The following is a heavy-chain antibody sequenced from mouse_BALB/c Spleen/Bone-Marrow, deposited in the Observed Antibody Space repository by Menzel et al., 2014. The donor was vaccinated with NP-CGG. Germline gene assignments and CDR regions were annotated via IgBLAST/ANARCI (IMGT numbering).Heavy chain of an antibody. Sequence: VKLMESGAELVRPGASVKLSCKASGYTFTSYWITWVKQRPGQGLEWIGNIYPSDSYTNYNQKFKDKATLTVDKSSSTAYMQLSSPTSEDSAVYYCTRDDGSPFAYWGQGTLVTVSA. CDR3: TRDDGSPFAY. CDR1: GYTFTSYW. V-gene: IGHV1-69*02. CDR2: IYPSDSYT. D-gene: IGHD2-3*01. J-gene: IGHJ3*01.